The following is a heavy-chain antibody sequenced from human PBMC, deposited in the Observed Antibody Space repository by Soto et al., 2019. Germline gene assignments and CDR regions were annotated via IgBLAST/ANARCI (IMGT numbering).Heavy chain of an antibody. V-gene: IGHV3-30*18. Sequence: GGSLRLSCAASGFTFSSYGMHWVRQALGKGLEWVAVISYDGSNKYYADSVKGRFTISRDNSKNTLYLQMNSLRAEDTAVYYCAKGYSSGWREYYYYGMDVWGQGTTVTVSS. CDR1: GFTFSSYG. J-gene: IGHJ6*02. D-gene: IGHD6-19*01. CDR2: ISYDGSNK. CDR3: AKGYSSGWREYYYYGMDV.